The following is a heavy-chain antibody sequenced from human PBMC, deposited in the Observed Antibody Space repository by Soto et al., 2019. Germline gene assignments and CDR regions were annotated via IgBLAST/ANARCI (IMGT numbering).Heavy chain of an antibody. CDR3: AKDLGRYDFWSGHPLDY. Sequence: GGSLRLSCAASGFTFSSYGMHWVRQAPGKWLEWVAVISYDGSNKYYADSVKGRFTISRDNSKNTLYLQMNGLRAEDTAVYYCAKDLGRYDFWSGHPLDYWGQGXLVTVYS. CDR2: ISYDGSNK. D-gene: IGHD3-3*01. CDR1: GFTFSSYG. V-gene: IGHV3-30*18. J-gene: IGHJ4*02.